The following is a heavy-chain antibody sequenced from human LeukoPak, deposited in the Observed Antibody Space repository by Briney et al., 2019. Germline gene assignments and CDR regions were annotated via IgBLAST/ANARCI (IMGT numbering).Heavy chain of an antibody. J-gene: IGHJ4*02. CDR1: GFTFSSYG. V-gene: IGHV3-30*02. Sequence: QPGGSLRLSCAASGFTFSSYGMHWVRQAPGKGLEWVAFIQYDGSNKYYADSVKGRFTISRDNSKNTLYLQMNSLRAEDTAVYYCAKLDDSSGYYPPDDYWGQGTLVTVSS. CDR2: IQYDGSNK. CDR3: AKLDDSSGYYPPDDY. D-gene: IGHD3-22*01.